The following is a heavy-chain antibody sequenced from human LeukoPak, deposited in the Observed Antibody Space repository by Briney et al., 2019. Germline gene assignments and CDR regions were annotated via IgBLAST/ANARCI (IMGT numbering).Heavy chain of an antibody. D-gene: IGHD3-3*01. V-gene: IGHV4-39*07. CDR3: ARGYDFWSGYYTS. J-gene: IGHJ5*02. CDR2: IYYSGST. CDR1: GGSISSSSYY. Sequence: SETLSLTCTVSGGSISSSSYYWGWIRQPPGKGLEWIGSIYYSGSTYYNPSLKSRVTISVDTSKNQFSLKLSSVTAADTAVYYCARGYDFWSGYYTSWGQGTLVTVSS.